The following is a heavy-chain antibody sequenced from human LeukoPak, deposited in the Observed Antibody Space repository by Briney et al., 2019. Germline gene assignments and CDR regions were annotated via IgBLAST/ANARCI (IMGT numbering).Heavy chain of an antibody. CDR2: IYPGDSDT. Sequence: KIGESLKISCKGSGYSFTSYWIGWVRQMPGKGLEWMGIIYPGDSDTRYSPYFQGQVTISADKSISTAYLQWSSLRASDTAMYYCARQFGLYSSSFFDYWGQGTLVTVSS. V-gene: IGHV5-51*01. J-gene: IGHJ4*02. CDR3: ARQFGLYSSSFFDY. D-gene: IGHD6-13*01. CDR1: GYSFTSYW.